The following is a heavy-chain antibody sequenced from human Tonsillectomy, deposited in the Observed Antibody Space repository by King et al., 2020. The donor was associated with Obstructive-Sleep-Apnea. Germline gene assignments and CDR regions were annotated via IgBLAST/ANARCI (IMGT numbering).Heavy chain of an antibody. D-gene: IGHD2-15*01. CDR2: SYHSGST. V-gene: IGHV4-38-2*02. CDR1: GYSISSGYY. J-gene: IGHJ3*02. Sequence: VQLQESGPGLVKPSETLSLTCTVSGYSISSGYYWCWIRQPPGKWLEWIGSSYHSGSTYYNPSLKSRVTISVDTSKNQFSLKLSSVTAADTAVYYCARDCFDAFDIWGQGTMVTVSS. CDR3: ARDCFDAFDI.